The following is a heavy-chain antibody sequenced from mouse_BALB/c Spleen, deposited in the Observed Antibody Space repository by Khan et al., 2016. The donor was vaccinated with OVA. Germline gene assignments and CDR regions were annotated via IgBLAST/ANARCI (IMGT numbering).Heavy chain of an antibody. V-gene: IGHV1-4*01. CDR3: ARRTTGYAMDY. J-gene: IGHJ4*01. CDR2: INPRSSYT. CDR1: GYTFTSNT. D-gene: IGHD2-14*01. Sequence: VQLQQSGAELARPGASVKMSCKASGYTFTSNTMHWVKRRPGQGLEWIGYINPRSSYTNYNQKFKDKATLNADKSSSTAYMQLSSLTSEDSAVYYCARRTTGYAMDYWGQGTSVTVSS.